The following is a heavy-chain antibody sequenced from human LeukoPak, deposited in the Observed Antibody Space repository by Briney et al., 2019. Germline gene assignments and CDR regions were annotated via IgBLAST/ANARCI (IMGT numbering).Heavy chain of an antibody. CDR2: TSAYNGNT. CDR1: GYTFTSYG. Sequence: GASVKVSCKASGYTFTSYGISWVRQAPGQGLEWMGWTSAYNGNTNYAHKLKGRVTMTTDPSTSTAYMELKSLRSDDTAVYYCARVFTMVRGVTVRFAFDIWGQGTMVTVS. V-gene: IGHV1-18*01. D-gene: IGHD3-10*01. J-gene: IGHJ3*02. CDR3: ARVFTMVRGVTVRFAFDI.